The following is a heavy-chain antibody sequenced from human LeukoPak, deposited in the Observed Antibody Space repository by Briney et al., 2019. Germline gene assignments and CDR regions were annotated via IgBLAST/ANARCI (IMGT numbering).Heavy chain of an antibody. D-gene: IGHD2-2*01. CDR3: AKEPQCSSTSCYPFDY. CDR1: GSTFRSHT. Sequence: GGSLRLSCAASGSTFRSHTMNWVRQAPGKGLEWISYISNSGSVIYYADSVKGRFTISRDNAKNSLYLQMNSLRAEDTAVYYCAKEPQCSSTSCYPFDYWGQGTLVTVSS. CDR2: ISNSGSVI. V-gene: IGHV3-48*01. J-gene: IGHJ4*02.